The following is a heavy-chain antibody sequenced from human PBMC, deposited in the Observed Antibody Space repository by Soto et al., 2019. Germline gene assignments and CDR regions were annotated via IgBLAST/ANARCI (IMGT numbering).Heavy chain of an antibody. Sequence: EVQLVESGGGLIQPGGSLRLSCAASGFTVSSNYMSWVRQAPGKGLEWVSAIYSGGSTYYADSVKGRFTISRDNSKNTLYLQMNSLRAEDTAVYYCARGAALYYDFGMDVWGQGTTVTVSS. CDR3: ARGAALYYDFGMDV. V-gene: IGHV3-53*01. CDR1: GFTVSSNY. J-gene: IGHJ6*02. D-gene: IGHD6-25*01. CDR2: IYSGGST.